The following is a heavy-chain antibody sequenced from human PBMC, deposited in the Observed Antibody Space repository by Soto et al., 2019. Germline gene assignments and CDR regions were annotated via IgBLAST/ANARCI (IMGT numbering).Heavy chain of an antibody. Sequence: EVQMVESGGGLVQPGGSLRLSCAASGFRFSSYSMNWVRQAPGKGLEWVSYISSSSSTISYADSVKGRFTISRDNAKNSLYLQMRGLRAVETAVYYWAKRSGNGPLGTTCVDVWGIGTTVTVSS. CDR2: ISSSSSTI. CDR1: GFRFSSYS. V-gene: IGHV3-48*01. D-gene: IGHD2-8*01. J-gene: IGHJ6*04. CDR3: AKRSGNGPLGTTCVDV.